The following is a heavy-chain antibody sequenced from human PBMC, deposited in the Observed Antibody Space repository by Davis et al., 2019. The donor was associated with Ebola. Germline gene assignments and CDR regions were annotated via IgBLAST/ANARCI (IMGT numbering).Heavy chain of an antibody. CDR3: ARGWGTMIVVVRDDDFDI. CDR1: GYTFTSHA. Sequence: AASVKVSCKTSGYTFTSHAMNWVRQAPGQGLEWMGRINPNSGGTNYAQKFQGRVTMTRDTSISTAYMELSRLRSDDTAVYYCARGWGTMIVVVRDDDFDIWGQGTMVTVSS. CDR2: INPNSGGT. D-gene: IGHD3-22*01. J-gene: IGHJ3*02. V-gene: IGHV1-2*06.